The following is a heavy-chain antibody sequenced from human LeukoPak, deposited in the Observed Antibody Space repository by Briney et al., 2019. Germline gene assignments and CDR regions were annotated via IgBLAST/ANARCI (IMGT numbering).Heavy chain of an antibody. J-gene: IGHJ4*02. D-gene: IGHD1-7*01. V-gene: IGHV3-48*01. CDR2: ISGGSSSK. CDR1: GFTFSSYS. Sequence: GGSLRLSCTASGFTFSSYSLNWVRQAPGKGLEWVSYISGGSSSKYYADSVKGRFTTSRDKNSLFLQMNSVRAEDTAVYYCVGWGISGITNHWGQGTLVTVSS. CDR3: VGWGISGITNH.